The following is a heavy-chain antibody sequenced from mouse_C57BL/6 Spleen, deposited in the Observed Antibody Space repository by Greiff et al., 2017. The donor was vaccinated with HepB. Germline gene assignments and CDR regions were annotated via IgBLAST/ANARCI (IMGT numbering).Heavy chain of an antibody. V-gene: IGHV1-61*01. CDR2: IYPSDSET. J-gene: IGHJ2*01. Sequence: QVHVKQPGAELVRPGSSVKLSCKASGYTFTSYWMDWVKQRPGQGLEWIGNIYPSDSETHYNQKFKDKATLTVDKSSSTAYMQLSSLTSEDSAVYYCAREDGNYYFDYWGQGTTLTVSS. CDR1: GYTFTSYW. D-gene: IGHD2-1*01. CDR3: AREDGNYYFDY.